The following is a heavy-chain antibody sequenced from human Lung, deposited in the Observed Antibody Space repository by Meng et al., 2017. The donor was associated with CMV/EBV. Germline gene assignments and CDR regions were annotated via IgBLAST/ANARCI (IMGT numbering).Heavy chain of an antibody. V-gene: IGHV4-4*02. J-gene: IGHJ4*02. CDR2: IYHSGST. CDR1: GGSISSSNW. D-gene: IGHD6-19*01. Sequence: QVELQESVPGLAKPSGPLSLTCAGSGGSISSSNWWSWVRQPPGKGLEWIGEIYHSGSTNYNPSLKSRVTISVDKSKNQFSLKLSSVTAADTAVYYCASFPPPGKQWLVADYWGQGTLVTVSS. CDR3: ASFPPPGKQWLVADY.